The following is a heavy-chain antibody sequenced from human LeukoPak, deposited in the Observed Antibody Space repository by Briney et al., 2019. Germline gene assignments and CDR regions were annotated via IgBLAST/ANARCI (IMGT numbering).Heavy chain of an antibody. Sequence: NTSETLSLTCAVYGGSFSGYYWSWIRQPPGKGLEWIGEINHSGSTNYNPSLKSRVTIPVDTSKNQFSLKLSSVTAADTAVYYCARPFHDYYGIWGQGTMVTVSS. CDR3: ARPFHDYYGI. D-gene: IGHD3-10*01. CDR1: GGSFSGYY. V-gene: IGHV4-34*01. J-gene: IGHJ3*02. CDR2: INHSGST.